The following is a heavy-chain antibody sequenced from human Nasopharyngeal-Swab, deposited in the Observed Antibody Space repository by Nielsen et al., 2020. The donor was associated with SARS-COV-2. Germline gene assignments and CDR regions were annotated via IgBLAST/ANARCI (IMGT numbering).Heavy chain of an antibody. CDR2: ISPYNGNT. Sequence: ASVQVSCKASGYTFASYGINWVRQAPGQGLEWMGWISPYNGNTNYAERFQGRVTMTTDTSTNTAYMELRSLRSADTAVYYCARGRYCTSVNRYAKINDYWGQGTLVTVSS. CDR3: ARGRYCTSVNRYAKINDY. V-gene: IGHV1-18*01. D-gene: IGHD2-8*02. J-gene: IGHJ4*02. CDR1: GYTFASYG.